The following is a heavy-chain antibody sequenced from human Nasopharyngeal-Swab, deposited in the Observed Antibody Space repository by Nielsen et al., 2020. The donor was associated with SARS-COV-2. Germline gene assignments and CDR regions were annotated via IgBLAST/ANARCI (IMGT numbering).Heavy chain of an antibody. J-gene: IGHJ4*02. D-gene: IGHD3-22*01. Sequence: GGSLRLSCAASGFSLNNYDLHWVRQAPGKGLEWVSGISWNSGTIGYADSVKGRFTISRDNAKNSLYLQMNSLRAEDTALYYCAKLPDSYDSTGYLDFWGQGALVTVSS. V-gene: IGHV3-9*01. CDR1: GFSLNNYD. CDR2: ISWNSGTI. CDR3: AKLPDSYDSTGYLDF.